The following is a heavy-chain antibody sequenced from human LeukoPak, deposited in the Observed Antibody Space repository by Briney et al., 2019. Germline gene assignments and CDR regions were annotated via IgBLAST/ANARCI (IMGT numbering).Heavy chain of an antibody. CDR2: IWSDGTNR. J-gene: IGHJ4*02. CDR1: GFIFSHYG. Sequence: GGSLRLSCAASGFIFSHYGMHWVRQAPGKGLEWVAVIWSDGTNRYYADSVRGRFSINRDDSQKRVFLQMDSLRAEDTAVYYCARDAQRGFDYSNSLQYWGQGALVTVSS. CDR3: ARDAQRGFDYSNSLQY. D-gene: IGHD4-11*01. V-gene: IGHV3-33*01.